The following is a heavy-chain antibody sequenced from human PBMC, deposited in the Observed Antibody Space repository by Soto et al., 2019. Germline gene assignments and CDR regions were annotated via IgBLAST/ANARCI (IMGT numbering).Heavy chain of an antibody. CDR1: GGTFYTYT. CDR2: ITPIYPTT. Sequence: SVKVSCKASGGTFYTYTFSWVRQAPGQGLEWMGSITPIYPTTNYAEKFQGRLTVTADGSTSTAYMELSSLTSDDTAVYYCARIPRYSFPTSDDLDSWGQGTLVTVSS. CDR3: ARIPRYSFPTSDDLDS. D-gene: IGHD5-18*01. V-gene: IGHV1-69*13. J-gene: IGHJ4*02.